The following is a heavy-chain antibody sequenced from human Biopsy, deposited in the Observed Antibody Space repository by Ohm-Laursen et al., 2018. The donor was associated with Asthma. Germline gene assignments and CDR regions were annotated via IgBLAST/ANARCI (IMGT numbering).Heavy chain of an antibody. V-gene: IGHV3-30*18. CDR2: ISFYGSNK. CDR3: AKDVFPGWELRRGPDS. D-gene: IGHD1-26*01. Sequence: SLRLSCAASGFPISNYGMHWVRQAPGKGLDWVAVISFYGSNKNYTDSVKGRFTISRDNSRNTLHLQMNSLRAEDTAVYYCAKDVFPGWELRRGPDSWGQGTLVTVSS. J-gene: IGHJ4*02. CDR1: GFPISNYG.